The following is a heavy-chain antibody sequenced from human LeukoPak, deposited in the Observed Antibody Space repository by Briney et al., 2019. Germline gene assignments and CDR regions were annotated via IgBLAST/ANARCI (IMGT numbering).Heavy chain of an antibody. D-gene: IGHD2-15*01. Sequence: SGGSLRLSCAASGFTFSSYSMNWVRQAPGKGLEWDSSISSSSSYIYYADSVKGRFTISRDNAKNSLYLQMNSLRAEDTAVYYCARDRATSDYWGQGTLVTVSS. CDR3: ARDRATSDY. J-gene: IGHJ4*02. CDR2: ISSSSSYI. V-gene: IGHV3-21*01. CDR1: GFTFSSYS.